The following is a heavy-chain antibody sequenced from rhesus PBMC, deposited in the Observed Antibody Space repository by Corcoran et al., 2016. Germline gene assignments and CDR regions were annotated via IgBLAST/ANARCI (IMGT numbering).Heavy chain of an antibody. CDR1: GGSISGYY. V-gene: IGHV4-81*01. J-gene: IGHJ4*01. Sequence: QLQLQESGPGLVKPSETLSLTCAVSGGSISGYYWSWIRQPPWKGLEWIGNIDGKIAGTNYHPSLKSRVPISKDTSKDQFSLKLSSVTAADTAVYYCARQGYWGDYSGYWGQGVLVTVSS. D-gene: IGHD3-34*01. CDR2: IDGKIAGT. CDR3: ARQGYWGDYSGY.